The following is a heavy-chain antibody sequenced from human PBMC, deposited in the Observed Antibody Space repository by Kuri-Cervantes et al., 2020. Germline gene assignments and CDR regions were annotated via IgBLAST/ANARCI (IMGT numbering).Heavy chain of an antibody. Sequence: SLKISCAASGFTFDDYAMHWVRQAPGKGLEWVSGINWNSGSIGYADSVKGRFTTSRDNAKNSLYLQMNSLRAEDTAVYYCARDRGGLVHWFDPWGQGTLVTVSS. V-gene: IGHV3-9*01. CDR3: ARDRGGLVHWFDP. J-gene: IGHJ5*02. D-gene: IGHD6-13*01. CDR1: GFTFDDYA. CDR2: INWNSGSI.